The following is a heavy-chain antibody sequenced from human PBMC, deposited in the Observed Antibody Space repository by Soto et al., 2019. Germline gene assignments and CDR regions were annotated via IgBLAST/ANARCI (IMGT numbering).Heavy chain of an antibody. D-gene: IGHD3-9*01. CDR2: IIPILGIA. V-gene: IGHV1-69*04. CDR3: ARDKSDAYYDILTGYHRRGWFDP. Sequence: ASVKVSCKASGGTFSSYTISWVRQAPGQGLEWMGRIIPILGIANYAQKFQGRVTITADKSTSTAYMELSSLRSEDTAVYYCARDKSDAYYDILTGYHRRGWFDPWSQGTLVTVSS. J-gene: IGHJ5*02. CDR1: GGTFSSYT.